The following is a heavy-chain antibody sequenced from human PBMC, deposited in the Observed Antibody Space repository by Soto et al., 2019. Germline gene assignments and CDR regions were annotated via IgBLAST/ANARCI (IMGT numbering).Heavy chain of an antibody. CDR3: ARAGILGYYYYYMDV. V-gene: IGHV3-11*01. CDR2: ISSSGSTI. D-gene: IGHD7-27*01. J-gene: IGHJ6*03. Sequence: GGSLRLSCAASGFTFSDYYMSWIRQAPGKGLEWVSYISSSGSTIYYADSVKGRFTISRDNAKNSLYLQMNSLRAEDTAVYYCARAGILGYYYYYMDVWGKGTTVTVSS. CDR1: GFTFSDYY.